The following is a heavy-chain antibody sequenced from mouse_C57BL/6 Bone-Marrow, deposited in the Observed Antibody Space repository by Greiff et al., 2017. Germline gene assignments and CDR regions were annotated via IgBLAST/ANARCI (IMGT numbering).Heavy chain of an antibody. D-gene: IGHD1-2*01. J-gene: IGHJ2*01. CDR1: GYAFSSYW. CDR2: IYPGDGDT. Sequence: QVQLQQSGAELVKPGASVKISCKASGYAFSSYWMNWVKQRPGKGLEWIGQIYPGDGDTTYNGKFKGKARLTADKSSRTAYMQLSSLTSEASAVYFCARPFHYYGYVDYWGQGTTLTVSS. CDR3: ARPFHYYGYVDY. V-gene: IGHV1-80*01.